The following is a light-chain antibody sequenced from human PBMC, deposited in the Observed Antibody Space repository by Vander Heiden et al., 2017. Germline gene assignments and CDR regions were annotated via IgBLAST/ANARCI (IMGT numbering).Light chain of an antibody. CDR3: QQYYSTPWT. V-gene: IGKV4-1*01. J-gene: IGKJ1*01. CDR2: WAS. Sequence: SLGERATINCKSSQRVLYSSNNKNYFAWYQQKPGQPPKLLIYWASTRESGVPDRFSGSGSGTDFTLTISSLQAEDVALYFCQQYYSTPWTFGHGTKVEIK. CDR1: QRVLYSSNNKNY.